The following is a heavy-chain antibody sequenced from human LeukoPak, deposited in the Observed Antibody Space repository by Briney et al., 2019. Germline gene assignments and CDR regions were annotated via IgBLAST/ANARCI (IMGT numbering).Heavy chain of an antibody. CDR1: GGSISSGGYY. D-gene: IGHD6-13*01. Sequence: LSQTLSLTCTVSGGSISSGGYYWSWIRQHPGKGLEWIGYIYYSGSTYYNPSLKSRVTISVDTSKNQFSLKLSSVTAEDTAVYYCARDSNPLGPLYSSSWYKSIPYPRNWGQGTLVTVSS. CDR2: IYYSGST. CDR3: ARDSNPLGPLYSSSWYKSIPYPRN. V-gene: IGHV4-31*03. J-gene: IGHJ4*02.